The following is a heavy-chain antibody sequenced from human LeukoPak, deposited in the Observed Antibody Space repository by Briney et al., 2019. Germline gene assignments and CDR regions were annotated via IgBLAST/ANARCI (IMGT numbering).Heavy chain of an antibody. J-gene: IGHJ3*02. CDR2: IRSSSSTI. D-gene: IGHD5-24*01. CDR1: GFTFSSYS. CDR3: AGGPNGYTDAFDI. Sequence: PGGSLRLSCAASGFTFSSYSMNWVRQAPGKGLEWVSYIRSSSSTIYYADSVKGRFTISRDNAKNSLYLQMNSLRDEDTAVYYCAGGPNGYTDAFDIWGQGTMVTVSS. V-gene: IGHV3-48*02.